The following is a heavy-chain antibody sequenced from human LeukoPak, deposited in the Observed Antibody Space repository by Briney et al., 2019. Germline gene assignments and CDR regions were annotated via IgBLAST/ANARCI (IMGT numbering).Heavy chain of an antibody. Sequence: SETLSLTCAVYGGSFSGYYWSWIRQPPGKGLEWIGEINHSGRTNYNPSRKSRVTISVDTSKNQFSLKLSSVTAADTAVYYCARGKITLGSWYGFRNDAFDIWGQGTMVTVSS. D-gene: IGHD6-13*01. J-gene: IGHJ3*02. CDR2: INHSGRT. CDR1: GGSFSGYY. V-gene: IGHV4-34*01. CDR3: ARGKITLGSWYGFRNDAFDI.